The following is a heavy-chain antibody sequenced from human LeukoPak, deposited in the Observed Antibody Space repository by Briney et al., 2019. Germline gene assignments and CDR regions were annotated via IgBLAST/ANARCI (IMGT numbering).Heavy chain of an antibody. CDR2: INHSGST. J-gene: IGHJ4*02. CDR1: GGSFSGYY. D-gene: IGHD3-10*01. Sequence: PSETLSLTCAVYGGSFSGYYWSWLRQPPGKGLEWIGEINHSGSTNYNPSLKSRVTISVDTSKNQFSLKLSSVTAADTAVYYCHYYGSGSYYGPFDYWGQGTLVTVSS. V-gene: IGHV4-34*01. CDR3: HYYGSGSYYGPFDY.